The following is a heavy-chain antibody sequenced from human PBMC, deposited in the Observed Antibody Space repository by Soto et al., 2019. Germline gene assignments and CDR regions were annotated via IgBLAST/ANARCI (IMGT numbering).Heavy chain of an antibody. J-gene: IGHJ4*02. Sequence: GGSLSLSCAASGFTFSSYGMHWVRQAPGKGLEWVAVISYGGSNKYYADSVKGRFTISRDNSKNTLYLQMNSLRAEDTAVYYCAKAYYYDSSGYYYSWGQGTLVTVSS. CDR2: ISYGGSNK. D-gene: IGHD3-22*01. CDR3: AKAYYYDSSGYYYS. CDR1: GFTFSSYG. V-gene: IGHV3-30*18.